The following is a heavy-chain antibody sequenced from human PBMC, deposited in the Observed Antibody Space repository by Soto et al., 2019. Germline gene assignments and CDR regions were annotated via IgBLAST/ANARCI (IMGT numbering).Heavy chain of an antibody. D-gene: IGHD2-2*01. CDR3: ARGSSSDATRCYDPAFFGP. CDR2: IWNDGNSK. J-gene: IGHJ5*02. CDR1: EFTFNVFV. V-gene: IGHV3-33*01. Sequence: QVQLVESGGGVVQPGRSLRLSCVASEFTFNVFVMHWVRQAPGTGLEWVAVIWNDGNSKNYAHSVKGRFTISRDNSKNILYLQMNSLRAEDTAVYYCARGSSSDATRCYDPAFFGPWGQGTLVTVST.